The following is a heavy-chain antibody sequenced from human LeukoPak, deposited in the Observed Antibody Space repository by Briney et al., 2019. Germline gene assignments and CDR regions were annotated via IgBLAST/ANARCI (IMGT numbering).Heavy chain of an antibody. CDR1: GFTFSSYA. CDR3: AANGESTDWHWNY. CDR2: PTGSGGST. V-gene: IGHV3-23*01. J-gene: IGHJ4*02. Sequence: GGSLRLSCAASGFTFSSYAMSWVRQAPGKGLEWVSSPTGSGGSTYYADSVKGRFTISRDNSKNTLFLQMNSLRAEDTAVYYCAANGESTDWHWNYWGQGTLVTVSS. D-gene: IGHD3-9*01.